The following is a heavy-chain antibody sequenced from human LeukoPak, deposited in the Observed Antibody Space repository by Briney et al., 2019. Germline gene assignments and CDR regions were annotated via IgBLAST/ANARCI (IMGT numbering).Heavy chain of an antibody. J-gene: IGHJ4*02. CDR2: IYYSGGT. Sequence: SETLSLTCTVSCNSISSYYWSWIRQPPGRGLEWIGYIYYSGGTNYNPSLKSRVSISVDTSKNQFSLKLSSVTAADTAVYYCARWLQLPRGYFDSWGQGTLVTVSS. CDR3: ARWLQLPRGYFDS. V-gene: IGHV4-59*01. D-gene: IGHD5-24*01. CDR1: CNSISSYY.